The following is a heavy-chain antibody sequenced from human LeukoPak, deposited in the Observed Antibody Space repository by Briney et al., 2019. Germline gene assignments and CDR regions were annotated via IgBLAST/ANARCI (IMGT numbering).Heavy chain of an antibody. CDR2: IYPGDSDT. V-gene: IGHV5-51*01. J-gene: IGHJ4*02. CDR1: GSTFTSYW. Sequence: GASLQISCKGSGSTFTSYWIGWVRQLPGKGLEWMGIIYPGDSDTRYSPPFQGQVTISADKSISTAYLQWSSLKASDTAMYYCARTVRSSESLILFDYWGQGTLVTVSS. D-gene: IGHD6-19*01. CDR3: ARTVRSSESLILFDY.